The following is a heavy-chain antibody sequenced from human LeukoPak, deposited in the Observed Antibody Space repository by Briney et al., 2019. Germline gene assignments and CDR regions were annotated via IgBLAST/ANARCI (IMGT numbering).Heavy chain of an antibody. CDR2: INPNSGGT. CDR3: ARTPSPYYDFWSGYYKFDP. Sequence: ASVKVSCKASGYTFTGYYMHWVRQAPGQGLEWMGWINPNSGGTNYAQKFRGRVTMTRDTSISTAYMELSRLRSDDTAVYYCARTPSPYYDFWSGYYKFDPWGQGTLVTVSS. D-gene: IGHD3-3*01. V-gene: IGHV1-2*02. J-gene: IGHJ5*02. CDR1: GYTFTGYY.